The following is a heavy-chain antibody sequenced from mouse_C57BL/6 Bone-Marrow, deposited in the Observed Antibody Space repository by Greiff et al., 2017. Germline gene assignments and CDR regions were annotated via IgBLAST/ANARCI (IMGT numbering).Heavy chain of an antibody. V-gene: IGHV14-4*01. J-gene: IGHJ3*01. CDR1: GFNIKDAY. CDR3: TRIAY. Sequence: VQLQQSGAELVRPGASVKLSCTASGFNIKDAYMHWVKQRPEQGLEWIGWLDPENGDTEYASKFQGKATITVDTSSNTAYLQLSSLTSEDTAVYYCTRIAYGGQGPLVTVSA. CDR2: LDPENGDT.